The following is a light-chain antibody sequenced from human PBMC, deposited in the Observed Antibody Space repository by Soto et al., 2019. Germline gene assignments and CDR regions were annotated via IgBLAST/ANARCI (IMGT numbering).Light chain of an antibody. CDR3: QQYVHWPPGA. CDR1: QSVSSS. CDR2: DTS. V-gene: IGKV3-15*01. J-gene: IGKJ1*01. Sequence: EIVVTQSPATLSVSPGERVTLSCRASQSVSSSLAWYQQRPGQAPRLLIYDTSTRAAGIAARFSGSGSGPEFTLTISSLQSEDSGVYYGQQYVHWPPGAFGQGTTVEIE.